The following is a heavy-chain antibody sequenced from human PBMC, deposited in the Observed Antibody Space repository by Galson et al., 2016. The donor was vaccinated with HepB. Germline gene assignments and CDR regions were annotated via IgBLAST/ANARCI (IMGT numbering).Heavy chain of an antibody. V-gene: IGHV3-23*01. D-gene: IGHD2-2*01. CDR2: ISRSGDST. J-gene: IGHJ6*04. CDR3: VQGSTAPAV. Sequence: MTWVRQAPGKGLEVVSSISRSGDSTDYADSVKGRFTISRDNSKNTLSLQMNSLTADDTAIYYCVQGSTAPAVWGRGTTVTVSS.